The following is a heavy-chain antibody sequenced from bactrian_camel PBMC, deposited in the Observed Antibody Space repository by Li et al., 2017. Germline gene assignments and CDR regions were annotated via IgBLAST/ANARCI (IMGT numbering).Heavy chain of an antibody. CDR1: GFPFSAYY. J-gene: IGHJ4*01. Sequence: HVQLVESGGGLVRPGGSLRLSCIASGFPFSAYYMSWVRQAPGKGLERLSTMFTNGGSTYYADSVKGRFTISKDIAKNVLYLQMNTLTPADTAVYYCAADLGYGSSSHYVCKDYWNQGTQVTVS. CDR3: AADLGYGSSSHYVCKDY. CDR2: MFTNGGST. D-gene: IGHD2*01. V-gene: IGHV3-2*01.